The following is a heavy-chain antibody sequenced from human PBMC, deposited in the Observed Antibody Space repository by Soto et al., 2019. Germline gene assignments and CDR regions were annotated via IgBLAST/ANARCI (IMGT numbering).Heavy chain of an antibody. V-gene: IGHV4-30-2*01. D-gene: IGHD5-12*01. J-gene: IGHJ4*02. CDR1: GGSFSRGGSS. CDR3: AAGGGLPRYY. Sequence: QLQLQESGSGLVKPSQTLSLTCAVSGGSFSRGGSSWGWFRQPPGKGLEWIGYIYHSGSTYYNPSLQSRVTISVDRSKNQFSLKLSSVTAADTAVYYCAAGGGLPRYYWGQGTLVTVSS. CDR2: IYHSGST.